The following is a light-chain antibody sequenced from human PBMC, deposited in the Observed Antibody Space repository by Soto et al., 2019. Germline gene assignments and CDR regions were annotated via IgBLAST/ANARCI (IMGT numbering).Light chain of an antibody. J-gene: IGKJ2*01. CDR1: QSISSSS. CDR2: GAS. V-gene: IGKV3-20*01. CDR3: LQFDVSPLYT. Sequence: EIVLTQSPVTLSLSAGERATLSCRASQSISSSSLSWYQQKPGQAPRLLIYGASTRATGIPERFSGSGSGTDFSLTINRLEPEDFAMYYCLQFDVSPLYTFGQGTKVDIK.